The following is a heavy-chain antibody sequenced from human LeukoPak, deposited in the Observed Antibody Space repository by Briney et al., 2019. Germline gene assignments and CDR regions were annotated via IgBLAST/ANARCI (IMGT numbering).Heavy chain of an antibody. J-gene: IGHJ6*03. CDR1: GFTFSSYA. CDR2: ISGSGVSI. CDR3: AKQAGPSYYYYMDV. Sequence: GGSLRLSCAASGFTFSSYAMSWVRQAPGKGLEWVSAISGSGVSIYYADSVKGRFTISRDNSKNTLHLQMNSLRPEDTAVYYCAKQAGPSYYYYMDVWGKGTTVTVSS. V-gene: IGHV3-23*01.